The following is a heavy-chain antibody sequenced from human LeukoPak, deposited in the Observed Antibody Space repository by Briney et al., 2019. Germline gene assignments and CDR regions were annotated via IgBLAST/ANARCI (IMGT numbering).Heavy chain of an antibody. CDR2: IGTAGDT. CDR1: GWTFSSYD. V-gene: IGHV3-13*01. J-gene: IGHJ4*02. CDR3: ARGRGCGTTSCFRALLFDY. D-gene: IGHD2-2*01. Sequence: PGGSLRLSCAASGWTFSSYDMHWVRQAPGKGLEWVSAIGTAGDTYYTGSVKGRFTISRENAQNSLYLQMNSLRAGDTAVYYCARGRGCGTTSCFRALLFDYWGQGTLVTVSS.